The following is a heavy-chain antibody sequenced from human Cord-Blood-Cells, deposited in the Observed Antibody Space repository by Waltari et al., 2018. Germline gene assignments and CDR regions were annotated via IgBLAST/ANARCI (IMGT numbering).Heavy chain of an antibody. V-gene: IGHV3-7*01. CDR2: IKQDGSEK. Sequence: EVQLVESGGGLVQPGGSLRLSCAASGFTFSSYWMSWVRQAPGKGLEWVANIKQDGSEKCYVDSVKGRFTTSRDNAKNSLYLQMNSLRAEDTAVYYCARDLFGGYDYAFDIWGQGTMVTVSS. CDR3: ARDLFGGYDYAFDI. D-gene: IGHD5-12*01. J-gene: IGHJ3*02. CDR1: GFTFSSYW.